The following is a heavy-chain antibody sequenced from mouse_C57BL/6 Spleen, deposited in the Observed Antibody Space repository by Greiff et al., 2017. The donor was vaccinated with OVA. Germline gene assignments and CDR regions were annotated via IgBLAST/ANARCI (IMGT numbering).Heavy chain of an antibody. V-gene: IGHV1-20*01. CDR1: GYSFTGYF. J-gene: IGHJ2*01. D-gene: IGHD1-1*01. CDR2: INPYNGDT. Sequence: EVQRVESGPELVKPGDSVKISCKASGYSFTGYFMNWVMQSHGKSLEWIGRINPYNGDTFYNQKFKGKATLTVDKSSSTAHMELRSLTSEDSAVYYCARGSSSYGYFDYWGQGTTLTVSS. CDR3: ARGSSSYGYFDY.